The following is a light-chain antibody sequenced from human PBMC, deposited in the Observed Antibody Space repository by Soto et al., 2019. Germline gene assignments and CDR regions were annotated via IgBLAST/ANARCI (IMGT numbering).Light chain of an antibody. J-gene: IGLJ1*01. Sequence: QSALTQPASVSGSPGQSLTISCTGTSXDVGGYNYVSWYQQHPGKAPKLMIYAVSNRPSGVSNRFSGSKSGNTATLTISGLQAEDEADYYCCSYTVSGTYVFGTGTKVTVL. CDR1: SXDVGGYNY. CDR3: CSYTVSGTYV. V-gene: IGLV2-14*01. CDR2: AVS.